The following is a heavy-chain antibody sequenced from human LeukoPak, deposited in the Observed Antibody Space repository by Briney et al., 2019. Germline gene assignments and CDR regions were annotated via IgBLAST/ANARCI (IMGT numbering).Heavy chain of an antibody. CDR2: TNTDGTTT. Sequence: PGGSLRLSCAASGFTFSSYWMHWVRQAPGKGLVWVSRTNTDGTTTSYADSVKGRFTISRDNAKNTLYLQMSSLRAEDTAVYYRARVYSGGFDYWGQGTLVTVSS. V-gene: IGHV3-74*01. D-gene: IGHD6-25*01. CDR1: GFTFSSYW. J-gene: IGHJ4*02. CDR3: ARVYSGGFDY.